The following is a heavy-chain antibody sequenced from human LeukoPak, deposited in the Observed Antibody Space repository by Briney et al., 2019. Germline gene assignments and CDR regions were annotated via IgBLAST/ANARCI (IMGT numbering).Heavy chain of an antibody. V-gene: IGHV5-51*01. CDR2: IYPGDSDT. CDR1: GYSFTSYC. J-gene: IGHJ2*01. CDR3: ARPISCSWDSYWYFDL. Sequence: GESLKISCKGSGYSFTSYCIGWVRQMPGKGLEWMGIIYPGDSDTRYSPSFQGQVTISADKSISTAYLQWSSLKASDTAMYYCARPISCSWDSYWYFDLWGRGTLVTVSS. D-gene: IGHD6-13*01.